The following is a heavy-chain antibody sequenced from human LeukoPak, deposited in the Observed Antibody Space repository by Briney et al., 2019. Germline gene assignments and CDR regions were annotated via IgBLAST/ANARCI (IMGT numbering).Heavy chain of an antibody. V-gene: IGHV4-59*01. CDR1: GGSISSYY. D-gene: IGHD3-22*01. Sequence: HSETLSFTCTVSGGSISSYYWSWIRQPPGKGLERSGYISYSGSTDYNPSLKSRVTISIDTSKNQFSLRLSSVTAADTAVYYCARESNYDSSGYLLDIWGQGTMVTVSS. CDR3: ARESNYDSSGYLLDI. J-gene: IGHJ3*02. CDR2: ISYSGST.